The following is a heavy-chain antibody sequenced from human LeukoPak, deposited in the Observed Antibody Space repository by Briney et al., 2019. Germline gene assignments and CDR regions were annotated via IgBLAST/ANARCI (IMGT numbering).Heavy chain of an antibody. J-gene: IGHJ4*02. CDR1: GFTFSSYA. V-gene: IGHV3-23*01. D-gene: IGHD4-11*01. CDR3: AKTPYSNPFRVPFDY. Sequence: GGSLRLSCAASGFTFSSYAMSWVRQAPGKGLEGVSAISGSGGSSYYADSVKGRFTISRDNSKNTLYLKMNSLRAEDTAVYYCAKTPYSNPFRVPFDYWGQGTLVTVSS. CDR2: ISGSGGSS.